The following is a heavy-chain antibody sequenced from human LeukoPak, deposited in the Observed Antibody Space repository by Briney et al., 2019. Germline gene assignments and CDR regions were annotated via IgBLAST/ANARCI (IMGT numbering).Heavy chain of an antibody. V-gene: IGHV1-69*04. CDR1: GGTFSSYA. Sequence: ASVKVSCKASGGTFSSYAISWVRQAPGQGLEWMGRIIPILGIPNYAQEFQGRVTITADKSTTTAYMELSSLRSEDTAVYYCATEAIVVVTARDYWYFDLWGRGTLVTVSS. CDR2: IIPILGIP. D-gene: IGHD2-21*02. J-gene: IGHJ2*01. CDR3: ATEAIVVVTARDYWYFDL.